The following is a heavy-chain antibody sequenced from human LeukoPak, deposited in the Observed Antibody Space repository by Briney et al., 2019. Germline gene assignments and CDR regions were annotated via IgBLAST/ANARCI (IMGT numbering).Heavy chain of an antibody. D-gene: IGHD3-22*01. CDR1: GFTFSSYA. J-gene: IGHJ4*02. CDR2: ISWNSGSR. CDR3: ARDKYYYDSSGGGYYFDY. V-gene: IGHV3-23*01. Sequence: GGSLRLSCAASGFTFSSYAMSWVRQAPGKGLEWVSGISWNSGSRGYADSVKGRFTISRDNAKNSLYLQMNSLRAEDTAVYYCARDKYYYDSSGGGYYFDYWGQGTLVTVSS.